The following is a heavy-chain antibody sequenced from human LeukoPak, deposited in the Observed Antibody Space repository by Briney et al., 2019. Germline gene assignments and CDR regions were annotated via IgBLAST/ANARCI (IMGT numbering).Heavy chain of an antibody. V-gene: IGHV3-66*01. D-gene: IGHD3-9*01. Sequence: GGSLKLSCAASGFIVNTKFMSWVRQAPGQGLEWVSVMYTDASTYYADSVKGRFTISRDNAKNSLSLQLNSLRVEDTAVYYCARGHYDVLAASYKWTPDYWVQGTLVTVSS. J-gene: IGHJ4*02. CDR1: GFIVNTKF. CDR2: MYTDAST. CDR3: ARGHYDVLAASYKWTPDY.